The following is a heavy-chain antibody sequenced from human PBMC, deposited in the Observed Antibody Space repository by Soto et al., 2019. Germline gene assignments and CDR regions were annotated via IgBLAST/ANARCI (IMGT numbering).Heavy chain of an antibody. V-gene: IGHV5-51*01. J-gene: IGHJ4*02. CDR2: IYPGVSDT. Sequence: GESLKISCKGSGYSFTTYCIGWVRQMPEKGLEWMGIIYPGVSDTRYSPSFQGQVTISADKSITTAYLQWSSLKASDTAMYYCARLPFCSSTSWYYAYFEYWGQGTLVTVSS. D-gene: IGHD2-2*01. CDR1: GYSFTTYC. CDR3: ARLPFCSSTSWYYAYFEY.